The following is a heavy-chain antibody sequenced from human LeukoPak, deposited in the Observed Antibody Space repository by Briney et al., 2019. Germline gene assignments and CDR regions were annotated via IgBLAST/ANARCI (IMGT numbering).Heavy chain of an antibody. CDR3: ARDPCGGDCYYFDY. D-gene: IGHD2-21*02. CDR1: GGSISSYY. J-gene: IGHJ4*02. CDR2: IYYSGST. V-gene: IGHV4-59*01. Sequence: SETLSLTCTVSGGSISSYYWSWIRQPPGKGLEWIGYIYYSGSTNYNPSLKSRVTISVDTSKKQFSLKLSSVTAADTAVYYCARDPCGGDCYYFDYWGQGTLVTVSS.